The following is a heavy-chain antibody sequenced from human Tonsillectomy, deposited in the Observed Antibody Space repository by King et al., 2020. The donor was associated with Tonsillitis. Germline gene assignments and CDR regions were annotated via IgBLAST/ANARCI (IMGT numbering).Heavy chain of an antibody. CDR1: GGSISSYY. D-gene: IGHD2-2*01. V-gene: IGHV4-59*01. CDR3: ARGLVVVVPAAMPATYYYSGMDV. Sequence: QLQESGPGLVKPSETLSLTCTVSGGSISSYYWSWIRQPPGKGLEWIGYIYYSGSTNYNPSLKSRVTISVDTSKNQFSLKLSSVTAADTAVYYCARGLVVVVPAAMPATYYYSGMDVWGQGTTVTVSS. CDR2: IYYSGST. J-gene: IGHJ6*02.